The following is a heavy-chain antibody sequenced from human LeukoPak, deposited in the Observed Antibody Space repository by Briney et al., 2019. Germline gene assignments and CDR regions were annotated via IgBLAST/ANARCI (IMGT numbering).Heavy chain of an antibody. V-gene: IGHV3-30*03. D-gene: IGHD6-13*01. CDR3: ARDGSWYYFDY. CDR1: RFTFSSYG. Sequence: PGGSLRLSCAASRFTFSSYGMHWVRQAPGKGLEWVAVISYDGSNKYYADSVKGRFTISRDNSKNTLYLQMNSLRAEDTAVYYCARDGSWYYFDYWGQGTLVTVSS. CDR2: ISYDGSNK. J-gene: IGHJ4*02.